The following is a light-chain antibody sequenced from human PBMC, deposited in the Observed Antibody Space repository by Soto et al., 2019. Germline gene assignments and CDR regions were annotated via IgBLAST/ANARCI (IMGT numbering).Light chain of an antibody. J-gene: IGKJ1*01. Sequence: DIQMTQSPSSVSASVGDRVTITCRASQGISNWLAWYQQKPGKAPKLLIYTASKLEIGVPSRFSGSGSGTDFTLTISSLQPEDFATYYCQQANSFPPWTFGQGTKVEI. CDR2: TAS. V-gene: IGKV1-12*01. CDR1: QGISNW. CDR3: QQANSFPPWT.